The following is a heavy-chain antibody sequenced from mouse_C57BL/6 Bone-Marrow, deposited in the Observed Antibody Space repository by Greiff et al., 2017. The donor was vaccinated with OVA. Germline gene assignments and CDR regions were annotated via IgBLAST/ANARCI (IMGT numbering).Heavy chain of an antibody. Sequence: QVQLQQSGAELMKPGASVKLSCKATGYTFTGYWIEWVKQRPGHGLEWIGEILPGSGSTNYTEKFKGKATFTADTSSNTAYMQLRSLTTKDSAICDCAKSPPSQEGIAYWGQGTLVTVSA. J-gene: IGHJ3*01. CDR2: ILPGSGST. CDR1: GYTFTGYW. V-gene: IGHV1-9*01. CDR3: AKSPPSQEGIAY.